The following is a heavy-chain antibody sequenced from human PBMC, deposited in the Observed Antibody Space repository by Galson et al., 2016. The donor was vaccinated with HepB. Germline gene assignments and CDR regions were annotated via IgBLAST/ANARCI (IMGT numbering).Heavy chain of an antibody. Sequence: SVKVSCKASGYTFVTYNINWVRQAPGQGLEWMGWMHPNTGNTGYAQKFQGRVTMTTDTSIKTAYMELSSLRSEDTAVYYCAREGYGGNSDYWGQGTLVTVSS. CDR2: MHPNTGNT. J-gene: IGHJ4*02. V-gene: IGHV1-8*01. CDR1: GYTFVTYN. D-gene: IGHD4-23*01. CDR3: AREGYGGNSDY.